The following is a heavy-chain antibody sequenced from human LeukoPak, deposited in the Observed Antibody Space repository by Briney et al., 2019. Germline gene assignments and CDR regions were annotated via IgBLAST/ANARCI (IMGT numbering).Heavy chain of an antibody. CDR1: GGSISSYY. V-gene: IGHV4-59*01. CDR2: IYYSGST. Sequence: SETLSLTCTVSGGSISSYYWSWIRQPPGKGLEWIGYIYYSGSTNYNPSLKSRVTISVDTSKNQFSLKLSSVTAADTAVYYCARVIHYYGSGRFDYWGQGTLVTVSS. CDR3: ARVIHYYGSGRFDY. J-gene: IGHJ4*02. D-gene: IGHD3-10*01.